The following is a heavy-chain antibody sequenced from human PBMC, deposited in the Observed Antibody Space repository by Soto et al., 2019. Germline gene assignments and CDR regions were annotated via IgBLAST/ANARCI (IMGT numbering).Heavy chain of an antibody. Sequence: GESLKISCKGSGYSFTSYWISWVRQMPGKGLEWMGRIDPSDSYTNYSPSFQGHVTISADKSISTAYLQWSSLKASDTAMYYCAPEPKGYGPHDAFGIWGQGTMVTV. CDR1: GYSFTSYW. CDR2: IDPSDSYT. CDR3: APEPKGYGPHDAFGI. V-gene: IGHV5-10-1*01. J-gene: IGHJ3*02. D-gene: IGHD1-1*01.